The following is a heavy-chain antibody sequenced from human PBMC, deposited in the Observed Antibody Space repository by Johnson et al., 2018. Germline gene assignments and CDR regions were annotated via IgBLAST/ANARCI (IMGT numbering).Heavy chain of an antibody. CDR3: ARDPTYYDYVWGSSGMDV. J-gene: IGHJ6*02. V-gene: IGHV3-7*01. CDR1: GFTFSSYW. Sequence: EVQLVESGGGLVQPGGSXRLSCAASGFTFSSYWMSWVRQAPGKGLEWVANIKQDGGEKYYVDSVKGRFTISRDNAKNSLYLQMNSLRAEDTAVYYCARDPTYYDYVWGSSGMDVWGQGTTVTVSS. D-gene: IGHD3-16*01. CDR2: IKQDGGEK.